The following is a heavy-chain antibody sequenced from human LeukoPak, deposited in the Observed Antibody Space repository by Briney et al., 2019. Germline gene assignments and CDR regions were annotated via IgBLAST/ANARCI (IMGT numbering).Heavy chain of an antibody. Sequence: ASVKVSFKASGYTFTGYYMHWVRQAPGQGLEWMGWINPNSGGTNYAQKFQGRVTMTRDTSISTAYMELSRLRSDDTAVYYCARATPAVYAFDIWGQGTMVTVSS. V-gene: IGHV1-2*02. CDR2: INPNSGGT. J-gene: IGHJ3*02. CDR3: ARATPAVYAFDI. CDR1: GYTFTGYY. D-gene: IGHD2-15*01.